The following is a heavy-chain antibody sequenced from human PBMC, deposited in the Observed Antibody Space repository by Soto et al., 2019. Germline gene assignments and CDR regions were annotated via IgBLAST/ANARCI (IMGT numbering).Heavy chain of an antibody. J-gene: IGHJ4*02. CDR3: ARRYGGAFDF. CDR2: IYYSGST. Sequence: SETLSLTCSVSGGSISSYYWSWIRQPPGKGLEWIGYIYYSGSTNYNPSLKSRVSISVDTSKNQFSLKLSSVTAADTAVYYCARRYGGAFDFWGQGTLVTVSS. CDR1: GGSISSYY. D-gene: IGHD4-17*01. V-gene: IGHV4-59*08.